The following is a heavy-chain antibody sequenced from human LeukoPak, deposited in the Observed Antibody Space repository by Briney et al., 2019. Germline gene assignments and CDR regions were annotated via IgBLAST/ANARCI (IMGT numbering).Heavy chain of an antibody. CDR2: ISYDGSNK. CDR3: ARSTTVVTQGDY. V-gene: IGHV3-30-3*01. D-gene: IGHD4-23*01. J-gene: IGHJ4*02. CDR1: GFTFSSYA. Sequence: GGSLRLSCAASGFTFSSYAMHWVRQAPGKGLEWVAVISYDGSNKYYADSVKGRFTISRDNSTNTLYLQMNSLRAEDTAVYYCARSTTVVTQGDYWGQGTLVTVSS.